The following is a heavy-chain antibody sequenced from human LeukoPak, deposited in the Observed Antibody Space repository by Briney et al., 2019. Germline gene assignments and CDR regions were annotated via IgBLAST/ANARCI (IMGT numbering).Heavy chain of an antibody. CDR3: AMDRWYSFHG. Sequence: ASVKVSFKAAACTFTISGISWLRQAPGQGLEWLGWVSANSGNTIYAERFQGRVSMARNTSTGTAYVDLTSLRYDDTAVYYCAMDRWYSFHGWGQAALLTVSS. CDR2: VSANSGNT. J-gene: IGHJ4*02. CDR1: ACTFTISG. D-gene: IGHD6-13*01. V-gene: IGHV1-18*01.